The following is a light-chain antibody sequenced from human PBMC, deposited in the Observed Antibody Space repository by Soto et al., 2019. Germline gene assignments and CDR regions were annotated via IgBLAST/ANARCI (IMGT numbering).Light chain of an antibody. CDR2: GAS. Sequence: DIEMTQSPVTLSVSPGERATISCRASQSVSSNLAWYQQKPGQAPSLLIYGASTRATGIPARFSGSGSGTDFTLTISSLHSEDFALYYCQQYNDWPLTFGQGTTLEI. V-gene: IGKV3-15*01. CDR1: QSVSSN. J-gene: IGKJ1*01. CDR3: QQYNDWPLT.